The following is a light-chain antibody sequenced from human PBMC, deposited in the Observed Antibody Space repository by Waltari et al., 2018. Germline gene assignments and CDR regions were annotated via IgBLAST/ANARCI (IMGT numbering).Light chain of an antibody. CDR2: DAS. Sequence: EGATLSGRASQSVSRSLAWYQQKPGQAPRLLIYDASTRATGIPDRFSGSGSGTDFSLTISRLEPEDFAVYYCQKYVSLPATFGQGTTVEIK. V-gene: IGKV3-20*01. CDR3: QKYVSLPAT. J-gene: IGKJ1*01. CDR1: QSVSRS.